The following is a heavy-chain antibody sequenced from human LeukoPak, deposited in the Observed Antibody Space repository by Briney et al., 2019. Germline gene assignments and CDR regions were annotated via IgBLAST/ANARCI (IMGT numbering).Heavy chain of an antibody. D-gene: IGHD6-13*01. J-gene: IGHJ4*02. CDR1: GFTFSDHY. CDR3: ARESIGAAGTFDY. CDR2: TRNKANSYTT. V-gene: IGHV3-72*01. Sequence: PGGSLILSCAASGFTFSDHYMDWVRQAAGKGLEWVGRTRNKANSYTTEYAASVKGRFTISRDDSKNSLYLQMNSLKTEDTAVYYCARESIGAAGTFDYWGQGTLVTVSS.